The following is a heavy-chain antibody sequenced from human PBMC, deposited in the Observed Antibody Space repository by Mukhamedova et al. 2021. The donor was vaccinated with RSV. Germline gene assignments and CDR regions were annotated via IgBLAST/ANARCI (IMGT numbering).Heavy chain of an antibody. Sequence: KFQGRVTMTRDTSTSTVYMELSSLRSEDTAVYYCARRGIAVAGSFDYWGQGTLVTVSS. J-gene: IGHJ4*02. D-gene: IGHD6-19*01. CDR3: ARRGIAVAGSFDY. V-gene: IGHV1-46*01.